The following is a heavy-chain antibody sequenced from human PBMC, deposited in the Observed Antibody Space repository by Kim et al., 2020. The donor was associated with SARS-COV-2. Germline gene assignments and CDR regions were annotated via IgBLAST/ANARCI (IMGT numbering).Heavy chain of an antibody. CDR2: IYYSGST. CDR1: GGSISSGGYY. Sequence: SETLSLTCTVSGGSISSGGYYWSWIRQHPGKGLEWIGYIYYSGSTYYNPSLKSRVTISVDTSKNQFSLKLSSVTAADTAVYYCASLKVKYCSGGSCYPPHYYFDYWGQGTLVTVSS. CDR3: ASLKVKYCSGGSCYPPHYYFDY. J-gene: IGHJ4*02. D-gene: IGHD2-15*01. V-gene: IGHV4-31*03.